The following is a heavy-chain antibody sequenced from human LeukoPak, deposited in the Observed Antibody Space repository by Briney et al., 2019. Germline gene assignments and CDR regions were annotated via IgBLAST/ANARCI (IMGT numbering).Heavy chain of an antibody. Sequence: SETLSFTCTVSGDSISSSNYYWAWIRQPPGKGLEWIGSIYYSGSAYYNPSLQSRVTISVDTSKNQFSLKLTSVTATDTAVYYCARGDGYNIFPCDFWGQGILVTVSS. J-gene: IGHJ4*02. V-gene: IGHV4-39*01. CDR2: IYYSGSA. CDR1: GDSISSSNYY. D-gene: IGHD5-24*01. CDR3: ARGDGYNIFPCDF.